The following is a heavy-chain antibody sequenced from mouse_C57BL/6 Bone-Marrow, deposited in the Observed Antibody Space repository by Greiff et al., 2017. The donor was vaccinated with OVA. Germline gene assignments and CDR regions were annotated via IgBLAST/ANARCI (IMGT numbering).Heavy chain of an antibody. CDR3: ARRPTDYGYDVGGWFAY. CDR1: GYTFTSYW. D-gene: IGHD2-2*01. CDR2: INPSSGST. V-gene: IGHV1-7*01. J-gene: IGHJ3*01. Sequence: VQLQQSGAELAKPGASVKLSCKASGYTFTSYWMHWVKQRPGQGLEWIGYINPSSGSTKYNQKFKAKATLTADKYSSTAYMQLSSLTYEDAAGYYCARRPTDYGYDVGGWFAYWGQGTLVTVSA.